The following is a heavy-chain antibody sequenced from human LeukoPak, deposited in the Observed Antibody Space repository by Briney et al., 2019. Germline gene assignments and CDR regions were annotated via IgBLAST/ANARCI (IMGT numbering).Heavy chain of an antibody. D-gene: IGHD3-16*02. V-gene: IGHV3-15*01. Sequence: GGSLRLSCAASGFTFSNAWMNWVRQAPGKGLEWVGRIKSKTDGGTTDYAAPVIGRFTISRDDSKNTLYLQMNSLKTEDTAVYYCTTTPYYDYVWGSYRPDYWGQGTLVTVSS. CDR1: GFTFSNAW. CDR3: TTTPYYDYVWGSYRPDY. CDR2: IKSKTDGGTT. J-gene: IGHJ4*02.